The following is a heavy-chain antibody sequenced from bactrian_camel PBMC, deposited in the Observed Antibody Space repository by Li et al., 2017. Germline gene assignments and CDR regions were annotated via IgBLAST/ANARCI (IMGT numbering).Heavy chain of an antibody. Sequence: VQLVESGGGSVQPGGSLRLTCAVSGFTFSVYAMSWVRQAPGKGLEWVPSINSGGGNTYYADSVKGRFTISRDNAKNTLYLRLNSLKTEDTAVYYCAAEDGGVVITTCPSGEFGYWGQGTQVTVS. CDR1: GFTFSVYA. V-gene: IGHV3S31*01. CDR3: AAEDGGVVITTCPSGEFGY. CDR2: INSGGGNT. D-gene: IGHD2*01. J-gene: IGHJ6*01.